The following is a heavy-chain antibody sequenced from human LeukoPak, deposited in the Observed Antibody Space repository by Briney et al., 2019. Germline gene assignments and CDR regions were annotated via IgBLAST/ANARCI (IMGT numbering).Heavy chain of an antibody. Sequence: GGSLRLSCAASGFTFSSYWMSWVRQAPGKGLEWVANIKQDGSEKYYVDSVEGRFTISRDNSKNTLYLQMNCLRAEDTAVYYCAKDRQQLSYTFDPWGQGTLVTVSS. V-gene: IGHV3-7*01. CDR2: IKQDGSEK. D-gene: IGHD6-13*01. CDR1: GFTFSSYW. CDR3: AKDRQQLSYTFDP. J-gene: IGHJ5*02.